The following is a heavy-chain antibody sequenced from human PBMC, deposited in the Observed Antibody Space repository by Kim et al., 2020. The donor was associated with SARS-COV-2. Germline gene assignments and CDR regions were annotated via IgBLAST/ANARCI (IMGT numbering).Heavy chain of an antibody. J-gene: IGHJ4*02. V-gene: IGHV3-23*01. CDR1: GFTFTGYA. Sequence: GGSLRLSCTTSGFTFTGYAMSWVRQAPGKRLEWVSSIDGSDGTTYYVDSVKGRFTISRDDSKSTLYLWMTSLRADDTAVYYCLKGGWGWIWDHWGQGAHVTVAS. D-gene: IGHD2-2*03. CDR2: IDGSDGTT. CDR3: LKGGWGWIWDH.